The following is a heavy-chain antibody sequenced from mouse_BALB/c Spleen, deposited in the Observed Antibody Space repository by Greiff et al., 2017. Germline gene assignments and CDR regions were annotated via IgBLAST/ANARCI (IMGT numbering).Heavy chain of an antibody. CDR3: TRGSSYGAMDY. J-gene: IGHJ4*01. CDR1: GFTFSNYW. D-gene: IGHD1-1*01. V-gene: IGHV6-6*02. Sequence: EVMLVESGGGLVQPGGSMKLSCVASGFTFSNYWMNWVRQSPEKGLEWVAEIRLKSNNYATHYAESVKGRFTISRDDSKSSVYLQMNNLRAEDTGIYYCTRGSSYGAMDYWGQGTSVTVSS. CDR2: IRLKSNNYAT.